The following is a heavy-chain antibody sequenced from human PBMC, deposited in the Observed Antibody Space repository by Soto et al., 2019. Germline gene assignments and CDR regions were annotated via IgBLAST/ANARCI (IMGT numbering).Heavy chain of an antibody. Sequence: SETLSLTCAVSGGSISSSNWWSWVRQPPGKGLEWIGSIYYSGSTYYNPSLKSRVTISVDTSKNQFSLKLSSVTAADTAVYYCARRLYYDSSGFEGGGMDVWGQGTTVTSP. V-gene: IGHV4-39*01. CDR1: GGSISSSNW. D-gene: IGHD3-22*01. CDR2: IYYSGST. CDR3: ARRLYYDSSGFEGGGMDV. J-gene: IGHJ6*02.